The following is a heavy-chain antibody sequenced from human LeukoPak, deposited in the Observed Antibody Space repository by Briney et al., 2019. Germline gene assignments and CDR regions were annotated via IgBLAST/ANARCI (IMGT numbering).Heavy chain of an antibody. J-gene: IGHJ3*02. V-gene: IGHV4-39*07. Sequence: SETLSLTCTVSGGSISSSSYYWGWIRQPPGKGLEWIGSIYYSGSTYYNPSLKSRVTISVDTSKNQFSLKLSSVTAADTAVYYCARDRVAEGAFDIWGQGTMVTVSS. D-gene: IGHD6-19*01. CDR1: GGSISSSSYY. CDR3: ARDRVAEGAFDI. CDR2: IYYSGST.